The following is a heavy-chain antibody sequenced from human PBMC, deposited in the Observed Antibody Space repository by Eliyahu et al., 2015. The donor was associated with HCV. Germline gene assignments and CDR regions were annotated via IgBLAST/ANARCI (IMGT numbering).Heavy chain of an antibody. D-gene: IGHD3-22*01. CDR1: GGSIXSXXYY. CDR3: ARSEITMIVDLGGAFDI. CDR2: IYTSGST. V-gene: IGHV4-61*02. Sequence: QVQLQESGPGLVKPSQTLSLTCTVSGGSIXSXXYYXSWXRXPAGKGLEWIGRIYTSGSTNYNPSLKSRVTISVDTSKNQFSLKLSSVTAADTAVYYCARSEITMIVDLGGAFDIWGQGTMVTVSS. J-gene: IGHJ3*02.